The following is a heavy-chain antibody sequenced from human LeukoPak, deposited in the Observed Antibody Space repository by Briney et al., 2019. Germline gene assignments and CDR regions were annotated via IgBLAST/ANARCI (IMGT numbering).Heavy chain of an antibody. CDR1: GGSFNIYY. CDR3: ARGPYYYDSSGSFDY. CDR2: IYTSGST. V-gene: IGHV4-4*07. J-gene: IGHJ4*02. D-gene: IGHD3-22*01. Sequence: SETLSLTCTVSGGSFNIYYWNWIRQPAGKGLEWIGRIYTSGSTTYSPSLKSRVTMSLDTSKNQFSLKLSSVTAADTAVYYCARGPYYYDSSGSFDYWGQGTLVTVSS.